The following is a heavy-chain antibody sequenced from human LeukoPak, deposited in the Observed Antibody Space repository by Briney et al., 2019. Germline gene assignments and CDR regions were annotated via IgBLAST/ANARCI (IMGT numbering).Heavy chain of an antibody. CDR2: IYYSGST. V-gene: IGHV4-59*01. J-gene: IGHJ6*03. CDR1: GGSISSYY. D-gene: IGHD1-26*01. CDR3: AREVPQLVGATPYYYYMDV. Sequence: MTSETLSLTCTVSGGSISSYYWSWIRQPPGKGLEWIGYIYYSGSTNYNPSLKSRVTISVDTSKNQFSLKLSSVTAADTAVYYCAREVPQLVGATPYYYYMDVWGKGTTVTVSS.